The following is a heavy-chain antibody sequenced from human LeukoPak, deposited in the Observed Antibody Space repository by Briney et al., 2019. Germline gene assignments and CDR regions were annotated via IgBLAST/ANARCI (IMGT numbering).Heavy chain of an antibody. CDR1: GFTFSGHS. Sequence: GGSLRLSFATSGFTFSGHSMSWVRQAPGKGQEWVSSITSTATHTYYADSVKGRFTISRDNAKNSLILQTSSLTVADTGIYYCARDGSPNYGYYAFFDNWGQGTLVTVSS. CDR2: ITSTATHT. CDR3: ARDGSPNYGYYAFFDN. J-gene: IGHJ4*02. V-gene: IGHV3-21*01. D-gene: IGHD1-26*01.